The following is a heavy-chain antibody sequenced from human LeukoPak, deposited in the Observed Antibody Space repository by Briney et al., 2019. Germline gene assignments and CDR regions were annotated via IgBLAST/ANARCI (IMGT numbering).Heavy chain of an antibody. CDR2: ISSSSTI. CDR1: GFTFSSYS. V-gene: IGHV3-48*04. CDR3: ASYGSAQLSYYYYGMDV. Sequence: GGSLRLSCAASGFTFSSYSMNWVRQAPGKGLEWVSYISSSSTIYYADSVKGRFTISRDNAKNSLYLQMNSLRAEDTAVYYCASYGSAQLSYYYYGMDVWGQGTTVTVSS. D-gene: IGHD3-10*01. J-gene: IGHJ6*02.